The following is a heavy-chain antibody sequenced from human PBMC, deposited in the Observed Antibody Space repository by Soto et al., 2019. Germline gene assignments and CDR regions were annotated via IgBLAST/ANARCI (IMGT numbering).Heavy chain of an antibody. D-gene: IGHD2-8*01. Sequence: EVQLLESGGGLVQPGGSLRLSCAASGFTFSSYAMSWVRQAPGKGLEWVSAISGSGGSTYYADSVKGRFTISRDNSKNTLYLQMNSLRAEDTAVYYCAKVHTNCVFPIYYCYGMDVWGQGTTVTGSS. CDR1: GFTFSSYA. CDR3: AKVHTNCVFPIYYCYGMDV. J-gene: IGHJ6*02. CDR2: ISGSGGST. V-gene: IGHV3-23*01.